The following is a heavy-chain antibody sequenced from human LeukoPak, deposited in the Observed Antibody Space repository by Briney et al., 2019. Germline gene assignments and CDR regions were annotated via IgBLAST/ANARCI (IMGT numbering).Heavy chain of an antibody. CDR1: GFTFSSYE. CDR3: AKDLSYDILTGYYSGFDY. CDR2: ISSSGSTI. D-gene: IGHD3-9*01. V-gene: IGHV3-48*03. Sequence: TGGSLRLSCAASGFTFSSYEMNWVRQAPGKGLEWVSYISSSGSTIYYADSVKGRFTISRDNAKNSLYLQMNSLRAEDTALYYCAKDLSYDILTGYYSGFDYWGQGTLVTVSS. J-gene: IGHJ4*02.